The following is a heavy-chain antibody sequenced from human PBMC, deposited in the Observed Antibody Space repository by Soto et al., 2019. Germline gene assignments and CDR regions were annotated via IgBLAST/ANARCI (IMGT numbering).Heavy chain of an antibody. D-gene: IGHD5-12*01. V-gene: IGHV4-31*03. Sequence: QVQLQESGPGLVKPSQTLSLTCTVSGGSISSGGYYWSWIRQHPGKVLEWIGYIYYSGSTYYNPSLKSRVTISVDTSKNQFSLKLSSVTAADTAVYYCARDKWGDGYKGVDYWGQGTLVTVSS. CDR1: GGSISSGGYY. CDR3: ARDKWGDGYKGVDY. J-gene: IGHJ4*02. CDR2: IYYSGST.